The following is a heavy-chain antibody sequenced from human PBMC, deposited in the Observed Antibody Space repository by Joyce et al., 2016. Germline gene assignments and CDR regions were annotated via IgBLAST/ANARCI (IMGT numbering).Heavy chain of an antibody. J-gene: IGHJ6*03. Sequence: QVQLQESGPGLVKPSETLSLTCSVSGGSISRNYWSWIRQPPGKGLEYIGYIYYSGSTSYKPSLRSRVTISLDTTKNQFSLKLSSVTAAETAVYFCASSWGPHHYYYYMDVWGKGTTVTVSS. V-gene: IGHV4-59*13. CDR2: IYYSGST. CDR3: ASSWGPHHYYYYMDV. CDR1: GGSISRNY. D-gene: IGHD7-27*01.